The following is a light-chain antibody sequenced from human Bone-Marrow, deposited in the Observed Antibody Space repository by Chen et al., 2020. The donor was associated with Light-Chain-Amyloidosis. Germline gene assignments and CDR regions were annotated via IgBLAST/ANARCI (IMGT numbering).Light chain of an antibody. CDR3: PSADSSGTYEVI. CDR2: RDT. Sequence: SYELTQPPSVSVSPGQTARITCSGDDLPTKYAYWYQQKPGQAPVLVIHRDTERPSGISERFSGSSSLTTSTLTISGVQAEDEADYHCPSADSSGTYEVIFGGGTKLTVL. V-gene: IGLV3-25*03. CDR1: DLPTKY. J-gene: IGLJ2*01.